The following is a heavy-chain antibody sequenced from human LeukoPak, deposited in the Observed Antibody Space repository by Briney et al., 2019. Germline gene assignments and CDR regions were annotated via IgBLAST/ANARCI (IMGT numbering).Heavy chain of an antibody. V-gene: IGHV3-21*01. CDR1: GFTFSSYS. J-gene: IGHJ4*02. Sequence: GGSLRLSCAASGFTFSSYSMNWVSQAPGKRLELVSSISSSSSYIYYADSVQGRFTISRDNAKNSLYLQMNSLRAEDTAVYYCARDRGYSYEFDYWGQGTLVTVSS. CDR2: ISSSSSYI. D-gene: IGHD5-18*01. CDR3: ARDRGYSYEFDY.